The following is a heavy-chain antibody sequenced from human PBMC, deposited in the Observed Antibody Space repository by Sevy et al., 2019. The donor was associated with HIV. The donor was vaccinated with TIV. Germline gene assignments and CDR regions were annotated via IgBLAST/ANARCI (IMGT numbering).Heavy chain of an antibody. CDR2: IRSKANSYAT. CDR3: RGYPRDHDAFDI. CDR1: GFTFSGSA. J-gene: IGHJ3*02. D-gene: IGHD5-12*01. V-gene: IGHV3-73*01. Sequence: GGSLRLSCAASGFTFSGSAMHWVRQASGKGLEWVGRIRSKANSYATAYAASVKGRFTISRDDSKNTAYLQMNSLKTEETAVYYCRGYPRDHDAFDIWGQGTMVTVSS.